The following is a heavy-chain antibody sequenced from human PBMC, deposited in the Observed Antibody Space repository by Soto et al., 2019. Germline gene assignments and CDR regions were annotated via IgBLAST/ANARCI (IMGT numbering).Heavy chain of an antibody. CDR2: ISYDGSNK. D-gene: IGHD3-22*01. Sequence: LSLSCAASLFTFSVYGMHLVRQAPVKGLGGVAVISYDGSNKYYADSVKGRFTISRDNSKNTLYLQMNSLRAEDTAVYYCAKDLVIGSGYPNWFDPWGQGTLVTVSS. J-gene: IGHJ5*02. CDR1: LFTFSVYG. CDR3: AKDLVIGSGYPNWFDP. V-gene: IGHV3-30*18.